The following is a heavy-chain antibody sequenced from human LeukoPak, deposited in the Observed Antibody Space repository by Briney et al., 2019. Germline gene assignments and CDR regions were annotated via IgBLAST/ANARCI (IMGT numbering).Heavy chain of an antibody. V-gene: IGHV5-51*01. Sequence: GASLQISCKGSGSSFTSYWIGWVRQLPGKGLEWMGIIYPGDSATRYSPSFQGQVTISADRSSSTAYLQWSSLKASDTAMYYCARTYIAARPGAYYYMDVWGKGTTVTVSS. CDR3: ARTYIAARPGAYYYMDV. J-gene: IGHJ6*03. CDR1: GSSFTSYW. D-gene: IGHD6-6*01. CDR2: IYPGDSAT.